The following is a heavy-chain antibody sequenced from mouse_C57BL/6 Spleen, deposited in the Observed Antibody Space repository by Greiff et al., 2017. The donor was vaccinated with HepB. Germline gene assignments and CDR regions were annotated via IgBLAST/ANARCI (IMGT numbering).Heavy chain of an antibody. D-gene: IGHD1-1*01. CDR3: ASSHGSSYAMDY. Sequence: VQLQQSGPGLVAPSQSLSITCTVSGFSLTSYGVDWVRQSPGKGLEWLGVIWGVGSTNYNSALKSRLSISKDNSKSQVFLKMNSLQTDDTAMYYCASSHGSSYAMDYWGQGTSVTVSS. J-gene: IGHJ4*01. V-gene: IGHV2-6*01. CDR1: GFSLTSYG. CDR2: IWGVGST.